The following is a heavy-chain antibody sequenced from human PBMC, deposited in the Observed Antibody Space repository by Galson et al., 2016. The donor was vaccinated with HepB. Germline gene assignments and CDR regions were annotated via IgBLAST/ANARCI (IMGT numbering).Heavy chain of an antibody. CDR1: GFTFSSYG. CDR3: ARASSSWSNYFDP. V-gene: IGHV3-48*02. D-gene: IGHD6-13*01. J-gene: IGHJ5*02. Sequence: LRLSCAASGFTFSSYGMNWVRQAPGKGLQWVSYISSSGSNIYYADSVKGRFTISRDNAKKSLYLQMNSLRDEDTAVYYCARASSSWSNYFDPWGQGTLVSVSS. CDR2: ISSSGSNI.